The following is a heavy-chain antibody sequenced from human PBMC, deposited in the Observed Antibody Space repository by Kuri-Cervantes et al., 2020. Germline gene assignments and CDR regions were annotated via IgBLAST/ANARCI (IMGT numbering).Heavy chain of an antibody. Sequence: ASVKVSCKASGYTFTSYGISWVRQAPGQGPEWMGWISAYNGDTKYAQKIQGRVTMTTDTSTTTAYMDLRSLRSDDTAVYYCASGTDVLRYVLGDWGQGTLVTDSS. CDR1: GYTFTSYG. D-gene: IGHD3-9*01. CDR2: ISAYNGDT. CDR3: ASGTDVLRYVLGD. J-gene: IGHJ4*02. V-gene: IGHV1-18*01.